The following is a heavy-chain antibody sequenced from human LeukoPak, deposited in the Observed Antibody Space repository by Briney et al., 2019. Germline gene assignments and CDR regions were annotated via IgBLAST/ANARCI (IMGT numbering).Heavy chain of an antibody. J-gene: IGHJ4*02. D-gene: IGHD2-8*01. CDR2: ISQDESVK. CDR3: VREPTYEGLVY. Sequence: GGSLRLSGVVSGFTFSNYWRNWVRQAPGKGLEGVADISQDESVKYYVDSVQGRFTISRDNAKNSLYLQMNSLRAEDTAVYYCVREPTYEGLVYWGQGTPVTVSS. CDR1: GFTFSNYW. V-gene: IGHV3-7*01.